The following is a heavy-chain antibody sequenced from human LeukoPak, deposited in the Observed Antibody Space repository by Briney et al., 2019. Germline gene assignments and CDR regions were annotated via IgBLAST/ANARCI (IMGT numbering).Heavy chain of an antibody. D-gene: IGHD3-22*01. CDR1: GFTLSSYG. V-gene: IGHV3-21*01. J-gene: IGHJ4*02. CDR2: ISSSSSYI. Sequence: RPGGSLRLSCAASGFTLSSYGMNWVRQAPGKGLEWVSSISSSSSYIYYADSVKGRFTISRDNAKNSLYLQMNSLRAEDTAVYYCARDLGDSSGYYLLYVSNPFDYWGQGTLVTVSS. CDR3: ARDLGDSSGYYLLYVSNPFDY.